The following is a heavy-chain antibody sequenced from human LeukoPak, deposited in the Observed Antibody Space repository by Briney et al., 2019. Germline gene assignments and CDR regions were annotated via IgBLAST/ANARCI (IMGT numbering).Heavy chain of an antibody. V-gene: IGHV3-21*01. Sequence: GGSLRLSCAASGFTFSSYSMNWVRQAPGKGLEWVSSISSSSSYIYYADSVKGRFTISRDNAKNSLYLQMNSLRAEDTAVYYCARDGDNTYYYGSGSDFDHWGQGTLVTVSS. CDR3: ARDGDNTYYYGSGSDFDH. CDR2: ISSSSSYI. J-gene: IGHJ4*02. D-gene: IGHD3-10*01. CDR1: GFTFSSYS.